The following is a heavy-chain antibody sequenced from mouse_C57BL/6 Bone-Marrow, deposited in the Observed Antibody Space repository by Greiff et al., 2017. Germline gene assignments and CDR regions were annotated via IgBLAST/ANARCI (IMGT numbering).Heavy chain of an antibody. J-gene: IGHJ4*01. CDR2: IRNKANGYTT. CDR1: GFTFTDYY. Sequence: EVQLQQSGGGLVQPGGSLSLSCAASGFTFTDYYMSWVRQPPGKALEWLGFIRNKANGYTTEYSASVKGRFTISRDNSQSILYLQMNALRAEDSATYYCARYGRNYAMDYWGQGTSVTVSS. CDR3: ARYGRNYAMDY. V-gene: IGHV7-3*01.